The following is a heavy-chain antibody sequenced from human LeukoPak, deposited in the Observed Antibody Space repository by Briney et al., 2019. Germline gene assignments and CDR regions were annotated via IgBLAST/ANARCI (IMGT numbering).Heavy chain of an antibody. Sequence: ASVKVSCKASGGPFSSYAISWVRQAPGQGLEWMGRIIPIFGTANYAQKFQGRVTITTDESTSTAYMELSSLRFEDTAVYYCARDHYYDSSGYLGYFDYWGQGTLVTVSS. D-gene: IGHD3-22*01. V-gene: IGHV1-69*05. CDR2: IIPIFGTA. J-gene: IGHJ4*02. CDR1: GGPFSSYA. CDR3: ARDHYYDSSGYLGYFDY.